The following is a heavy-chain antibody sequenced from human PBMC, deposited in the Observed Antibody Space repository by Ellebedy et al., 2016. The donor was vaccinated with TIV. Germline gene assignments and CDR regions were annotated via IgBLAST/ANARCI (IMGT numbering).Heavy chain of an antibody. V-gene: IGHV1-46*01. CDR3: ARDVRGDDSSPEDWYFDL. J-gene: IGHJ2*01. CDR2: INPSGGST. Sequence: ASVKVSXXASGYTFTSYYMHWVRQAPGQGLEWMGIINPSGGSTSYAQKFQGRVTMTRDTSTSTVYMELSSLRSEDTAVYYCARDVRGDDSSPEDWYFDLWGRGTLVTVSS. CDR1: GYTFTSYY. D-gene: IGHD3-22*01.